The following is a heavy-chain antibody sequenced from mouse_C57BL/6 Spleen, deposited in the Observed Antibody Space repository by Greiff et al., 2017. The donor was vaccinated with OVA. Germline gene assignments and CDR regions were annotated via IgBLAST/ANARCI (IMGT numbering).Heavy chain of an antibody. Sequence: ESGPGLVKPSQSLSLTCSVTGYSITSGYYWNWIRQFPGNKLEWMGYISYDGSNNYNPSLKNRISITRDTSKNQFFLKLNSVTTEDTATYYCAREANFYFDYWGQGTTLTVAS. CDR2: ISYDGSN. J-gene: IGHJ2*01. CDR1: GYSITSGYY. D-gene: IGHD4-1*01. CDR3: AREANFYFDY. V-gene: IGHV3-6*01.